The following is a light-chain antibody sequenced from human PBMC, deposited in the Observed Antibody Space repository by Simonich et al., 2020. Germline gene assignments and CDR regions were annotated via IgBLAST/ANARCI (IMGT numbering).Light chain of an antibody. CDR1: SSNIGAGYD. CDR2: DNN. J-gene: IGLJ2*01. V-gene: IGLV1-51*01. Sequence: QSVLTQPPSVSGAPGQRVTISCTGSSSNIGAGYDVHWYQQLPGTAPKLLSYDNNKRPSGIPDRFSGSKSGTSATLGITGLQTGDEADYYCGTWDSSLSAGVFGGGTKLTVL. CDR3: GTWDSSLSAGV.